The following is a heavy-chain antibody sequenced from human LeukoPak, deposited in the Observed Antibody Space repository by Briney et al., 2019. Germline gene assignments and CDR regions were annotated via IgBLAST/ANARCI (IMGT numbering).Heavy chain of an antibody. CDR1: GYSFTTNW. J-gene: IGHJ4*02. CDR2: IYPGNSDT. CDR3: ASRISVTGREFDS. Sequence: GESLKISCKGSGYSFTTNWIVWVRQMPGKGLEGMGIIYPGNSDTRYSPSFQGQVTISADKSLSTAYLQWSSLKASDTAVYYCASRISVTGREFDSWGQGTQVTVSS. D-gene: IGHD6-13*01. V-gene: IGHV5-51*01.